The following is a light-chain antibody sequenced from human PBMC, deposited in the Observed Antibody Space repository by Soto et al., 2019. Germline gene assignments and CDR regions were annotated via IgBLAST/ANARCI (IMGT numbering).Light chain of an antibody. CDR3: SSYAGSNIVV. Sequence: QSALTQPPSASGSPRQSVTISCTGTSSDVGGYNFVSWYQQHPGKAPKLMIYEVSERPSGVPDRFSGSKSGNTASLTVSGLQAEDEANNYCSSYAGSNIVVFGGGTKLTVL. CDR2: EVS. CDR1: SSDVGGYNF. V-gene: IGLV2-8*01. J-gene: IGLJ2*01.